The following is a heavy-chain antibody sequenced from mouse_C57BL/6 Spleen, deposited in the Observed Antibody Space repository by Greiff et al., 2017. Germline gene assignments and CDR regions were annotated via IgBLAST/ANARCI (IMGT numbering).Heavy chain of an antibody. CDR3: ARSATVVAPYFDK. J-gene: IGHJ2*01. CDR1: GYAFSSSW. V-gene: IGHV1-82*01. CDR2: ISPGDGDT. Sequence: QAQLKESGPELVKPGASVKISCKASGYAFSSSWMNWVKQRPGKGLEWIGRISPGDGDTNYNGKFKGKATLTADKSSSTAYMQLSSLTSEDSAVYFCARSATVVAPYFDKRGQGTTHTVSS. D-gene: IGHD1-1*01.